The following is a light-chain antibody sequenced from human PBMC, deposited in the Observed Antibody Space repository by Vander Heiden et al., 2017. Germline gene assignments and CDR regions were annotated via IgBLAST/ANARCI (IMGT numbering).Light chain of an antibody. J-gene: IGLJ2*01. CDR1: SSHLGSNS. Sequence: QSVLTQPPSASGTPGQRVTISCSGSSSHLGSNSVAWYQQLPGTAPKLDIYYTNQRPSGVPDRFSGSKSGTSASLTVSGLRSEDEADYYCAAWDDSLSVVFGGGTKLTVL. V-gene: IGLV1-47*02. CDR3: AAWDDSLSVV. CDR2: YTN.